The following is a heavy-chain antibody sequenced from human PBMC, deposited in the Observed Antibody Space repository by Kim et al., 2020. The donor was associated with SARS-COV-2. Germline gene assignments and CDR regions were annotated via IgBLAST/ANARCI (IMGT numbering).Heavy chain of an antibody. Sequence: GGSLRLSCAASGFTFSGSAMHWVRQASGKGLEWVGRIRSKANSYATAYAASVKGRFTISRDDSKNTAYLQMNSLKTEDTAVYYCTRGPGVITTSGGIRSVGEYYWGQGTLVTVSS. CDR1: GFTFSGSA. D-gene: IGHD3-22*01. CDR2: IRSKANSYAT. J-gene: IGHJ4*02. CDR3: TRGPGVITTSGGIRSVGEYY. V-gene: IGHV3-73*01.